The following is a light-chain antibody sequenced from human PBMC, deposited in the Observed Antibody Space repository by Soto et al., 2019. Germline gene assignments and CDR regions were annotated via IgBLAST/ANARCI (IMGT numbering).Light chain of an antibody. CDR2: GAS. V-gene: IGKV3-15*01. J-gene: IGKJ2*01. Sequence: EIVMTQSPGTLSVSPGERATLSCRASQGVSSNLAWYQQKPGQTPRLLIYGASTRASGIPARFSGSGSGTEFTRTISSLQSEDFAVYYCHQYNNWPRTFGQGTKLEIQ. CDR1: QGVSSN. CDR3: HQYNNWPRT.